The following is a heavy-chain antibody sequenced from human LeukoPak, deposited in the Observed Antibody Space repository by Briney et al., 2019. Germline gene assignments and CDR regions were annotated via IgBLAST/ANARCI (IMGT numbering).Heavy chain of an antibody. CDR3: ARGSDILTGYYSAYYYYMDV. J-gene: IGHJ6*03. D-gene: IGHD3-9*01. Sequence: GGSLRLSCAVSGFTFSSYDMNWVRQAPGKGLEWVSCISSSSSYIYYADSLKGRFTISRDNAKNSLYLQMNSLRDEDTAVYYCARGSDILTGYYSAYYYYMDVWGKGTTVTVSS. V-gene: IGHV3-21*01. CDR1: GFTFSSYD. CDR2: ISSSSSYI.